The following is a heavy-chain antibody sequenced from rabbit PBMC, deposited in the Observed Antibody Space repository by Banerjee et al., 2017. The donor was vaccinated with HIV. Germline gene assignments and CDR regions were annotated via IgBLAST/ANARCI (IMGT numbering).Heavy chain of an antibody. J-gene: IGHJ3*01. Sequence: QEQLVESGGGLVQPEGSLTLTCTASGFSFSGSYYLCWVRQAPGKGLEWIACINTSSGNTVYATWAKGRFTISRTSSTTVALQMTSLTAADTATYFCARRDYGSSTYYDLWGQGTLVTVS. CDR3: ARRDYGSSTYYDL. CDR2: INTSSGNT. CDR1: GFSFSGSYY. D-gene: IGHD8-1*01. V-gene: IGHV1S45*01.